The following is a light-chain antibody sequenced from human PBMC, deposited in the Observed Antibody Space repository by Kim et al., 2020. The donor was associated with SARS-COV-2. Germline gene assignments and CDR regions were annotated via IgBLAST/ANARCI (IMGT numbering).Light chain of an antibody. J-gene: IGKJ1*01. CDR2: EAS. Sequence: DTQMTQFPDTLSASVGDTVTITCRASQNIAKFLAWYQQKRGQAPKFLIYEASTSESGVPSRFRGRGSGTEFTLTISDLQPDDFATYYGQKYTHNCSFVPGTKVDIK. CDR1: QNIAKF. V-gene: IGKV1-5*03. CDR3: QKYTHNCS.